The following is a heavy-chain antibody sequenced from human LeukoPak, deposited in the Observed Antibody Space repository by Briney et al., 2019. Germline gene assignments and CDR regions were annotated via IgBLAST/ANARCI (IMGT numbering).Heavy chain of an antibody. CDR3: AKDQAVAGTMFDY. CDR2: INGIGGST. CDR1: GFTFSSYA. Sequence: PGGSLRLSCAASGFTFSSYAMSWVRQAPGKGLEWVSAINGIGGSTYYADSVKGRFTISRDNSKNTLYLQMNSLRAEDTAVYYCAKDQAVAGTMFDYWGQGTLVTVSS. V-gene: IGHV3-23*01. J-gene: IGHJ4*02. D-gene: IGHD6-19*01.